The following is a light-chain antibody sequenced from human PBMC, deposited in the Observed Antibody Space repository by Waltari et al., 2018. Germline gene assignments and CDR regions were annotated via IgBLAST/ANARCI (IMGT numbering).Light chain of an antibody. CDR1: SSDIGGNF. J-gene: IGLJ1*01. Sequence: QSLLTQPPSASGTPGQRVPLSCSGSSSDIGGNFVSWYQQPPGTAPRLLIYKNNQRPSGVPDQFSASKSGTSASLAISGLRSEDEADYYCASWHDSLSGPVFGTGTRVTVL. CDR3: ASWHDSLSGPV. CDR2: KNN. V-gene: IGLV1-47*01.